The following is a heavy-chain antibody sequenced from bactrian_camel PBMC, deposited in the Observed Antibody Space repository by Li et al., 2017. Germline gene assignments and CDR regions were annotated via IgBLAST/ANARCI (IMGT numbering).Heavy chain of an antibody. J-gene: IGHJ4*01. D-gene: IGHD6*01. CDR3: AAAGPAVFKTLWPVVAGTCRDVLDFPA. Sequence: QLVESRGGLVQPGGSLRVSCVASRFADNPYDMTRVRQAPGKEREGVARIATGSGNTYYADSVKGRFNISKDTAKNILYLQMNSPRPEDTAMYVCAAAGPAVFKTLWPVVAGTCRDVLDFPARGQGTQVTVS. V-gene: IGHV3S28*01. CDR1: RFADNPYD. CDR2: IATGSGNT.